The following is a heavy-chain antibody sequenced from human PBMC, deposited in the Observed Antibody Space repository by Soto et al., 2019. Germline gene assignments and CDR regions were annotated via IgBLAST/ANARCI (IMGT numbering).Heavy chain of an antibody. J-gene: IGHJ4*02. D-gene: IGHD2-2*01. V-gene: IGHV4-34*01. CDR2: VNHSGTT. CDR3: ARGIGYCSSINCYSSRRLRFDS. CDR1: GGSFSGYY. Sequence: QVQLQQWDAGLLKPSETLSLTCAVYGGSFSGYYWTWIRQSPEKGLEWIGEVNHSGTTYYNPSLKTRVTISVHTPKNQFSLKMSSVTAADTAVYYCARGIGYCSSINCYSSRRLRFDSWGQGTLVTVSS.